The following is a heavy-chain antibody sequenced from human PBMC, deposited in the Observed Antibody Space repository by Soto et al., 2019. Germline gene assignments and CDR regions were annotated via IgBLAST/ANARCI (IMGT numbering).Heavy chain of an antibody. D-gene: IGHD2-2*01. CDR3: ARENRDIVVVPAAIRPYYYGMDV. J-gene: IGHJ6*02. Sequence: VQLVESGGGVVQPGRSLRLSCAASGFTFSSYAMHWVRQAPGKGLEWVSYISSSSSTIYYADSVKGRFTISRDNAKNSLYLQMNSLRDEDTAVYYCARENRDIVVVPAAIRPYYYGMDVWGQGTTVTVSS. CDR1: GFTFSSYA. V-gene: IGHV3-48*02. CDR2: ISSSSSTI.